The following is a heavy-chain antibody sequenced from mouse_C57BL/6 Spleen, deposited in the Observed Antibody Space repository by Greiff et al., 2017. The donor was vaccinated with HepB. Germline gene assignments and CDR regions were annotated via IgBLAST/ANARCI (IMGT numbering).Heavy chain of an antibody. V-gene: IGHV1-18*01. CDR2: INPNNGGT. J-gene: IGHJ1*03. CDR1: GYTFTDYY. CDR3: ARRDTTVVAREFWYFDV. D-gene: IGHD1-1*01. Sequence: VQLQQSGPELVKPGASVKIPCKASGYTFTDYYMDWVKQSHGKSLEWIGDINPNNGGTIYNQKFKGKATLTVDKSSSTAYMELRSLTSEDTAVYYCARRDTTVVAREFWYFDVWGTGTTVTVSS.